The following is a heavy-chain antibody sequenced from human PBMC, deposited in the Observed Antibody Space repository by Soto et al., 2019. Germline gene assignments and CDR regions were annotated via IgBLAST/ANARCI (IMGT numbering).Heavy chain of an antibody. Sequence: PGGSLRPSFTAFGSTFRNYATTGFPQAPGKGLEGMAALPERGRSPYYADSVKARFTISTDNSKTTLYLQVNSLRAEDTALYYFGKMTSGSHGSNYGMDVWGQGTTVTVSS. J-gene: IGHJ6*02. V-gene: IGHV3-23*01. D-gene: IGHD5-18*01. CDR3: GKMTSGSHGSNYGMDV. CDR2: LPERGRSP. CDR1: GSTFRNYA.